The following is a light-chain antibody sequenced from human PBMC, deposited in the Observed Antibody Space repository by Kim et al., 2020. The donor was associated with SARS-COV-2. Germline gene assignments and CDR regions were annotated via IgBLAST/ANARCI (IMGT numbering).Light chain of an antibody. V-gene: IGLV2-14*04. CDR3: SSYTSSSTVV. CDR1: SGDVGGYNY. J-gene: IGLJ2*01. Sequence: GQSTTISCTGTSGDVGGYNYVSWYQQHPGKAPKLMIYDVSKRPSGVSNRFSGAKSGNAAALTISGLQAEVEAGDYCSSYTSSSTVVFGGGAQLTVL. CDR2: DVS.